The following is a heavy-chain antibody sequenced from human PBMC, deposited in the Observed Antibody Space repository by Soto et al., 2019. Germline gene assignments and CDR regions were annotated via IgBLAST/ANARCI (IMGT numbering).Heavy chain of an antibody. V-gene: IGHV4-31*03. J-gene: IGHJ3*02. CDR1: GGSISSGGYY. CDR3: ARVGTTMIVADDAFDI. CDR2: IYYSGST. D-gene: IGHD3-22*01. Sequence: SETLSLTCTVSGGSISSGGYYWSWIRQHPGKGLEWIGYIYYSGSTYYNPSLKSRVTISVDTSKNQFSLKLSSVTAADTAVYYCARVGTTMIVADDAFDIWGQGTMVTVSS.